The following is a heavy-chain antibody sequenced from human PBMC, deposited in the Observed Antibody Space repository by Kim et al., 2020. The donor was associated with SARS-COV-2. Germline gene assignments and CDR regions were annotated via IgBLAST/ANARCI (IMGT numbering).Heavy chain of an antibody. CDR3: TTVDGATYYDILTDWWAFDI. CDR2: IKSKTDGGTT. J-gene: IGHJ3*02. D-gene: IGHD3-9*01. Sequence: GGSLRLSCAASGFTFSNAWMSWVRQAPGKGLEWVGRIKSKTDGGTTDYAAPVKGRFTISRDDSKNTLYLQMNSLKTEDTAVYYCTTVDGATYYDILTDWWAFDIWGQGTMVTVSS. V-gene: IGHV3-15*01. CDR1: GFTFSNAW.